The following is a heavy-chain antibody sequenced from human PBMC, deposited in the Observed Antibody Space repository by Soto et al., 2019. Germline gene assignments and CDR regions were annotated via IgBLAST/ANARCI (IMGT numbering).Heavy chain of an antibody. D-gene: IGHD6-19*01. V-gene: IGHV3-23*01. CDR2: ISGSGGST. CDR3: AKNEGDSRGWYGSLSYFDY. CDR1: GFTFSSYA. J-gene: IGHJ4*02. Sequence: EVQLLESGGGLVQPGGSLRLSCAASGFTFSSYAMSWVRQAPGKGLEWVSAISGSGGSTYNADSVKGRFTISRDNSKNTLYLQMNSLRAEYTAVYYCAKNEGDSRGWYGSLSYFDYWGQGTLVTVSS.